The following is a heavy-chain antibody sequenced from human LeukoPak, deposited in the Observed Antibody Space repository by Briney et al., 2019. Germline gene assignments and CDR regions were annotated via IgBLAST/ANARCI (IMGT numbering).Heavy chain of an antibody. V-gene: IGHV4-59*01. D-gene: IGHD6-19*01. J-gene: IGHJ4*02. CDR1: GGSISSYY. Sequence: SETLSLTCTVSGGSISSYYWSWIRQPPGKGLEWIGYIYYSGSTNYNPSLKSRVTISVDTSKNQFSLKLSSVTAADTAVYYCARANIAVAGIGFDYWGQGTLVTVSS. CDR3: ARANIAVAGIGFDY. CDR2: IYYSGST.